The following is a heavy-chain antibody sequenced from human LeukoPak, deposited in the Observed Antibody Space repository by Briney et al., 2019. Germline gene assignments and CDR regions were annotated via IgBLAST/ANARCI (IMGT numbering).Heavy chain of an antibody. CDR2: TSGSGHNT. Sequence: PGGSLRLSCTASGFTFSNHGMSWVRQAPGKGLEWVSATSGSGHNTYYADCVEGRFTISRDNSKNTLYLQMNSLRAEDTAVFYCARHAVAGTSAMDVWGKGTTVTVSS. CDR1: GFTFSNHG. D-gene: IGHD6-19*01. CDR3: ARHAVAGTSAMDV. V-gene: IGHV3-23*01. J-gene: IGHJ6*03.